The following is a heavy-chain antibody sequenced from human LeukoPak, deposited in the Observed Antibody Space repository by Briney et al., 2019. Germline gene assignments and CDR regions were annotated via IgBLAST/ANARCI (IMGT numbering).Heavy chain of an antibody. CDR1: GFTFDDYG. V-gene: IGHV3-20*04. CDR2: INWNGGST. D-gene: IGHD6-19*01. Sequence: GGSLRLSCVASGFTFDDYGMSWVRQAPGKGLEWVSGINWNGGSTGYTDSVKGRFTISRDNAKNSLYLQMNSLRAEDTAVYYCAREGGEAGLDYWGQGTLVTVSS. CDR3: AREGGEAGLDY. J-gene: IGHJ4*02.